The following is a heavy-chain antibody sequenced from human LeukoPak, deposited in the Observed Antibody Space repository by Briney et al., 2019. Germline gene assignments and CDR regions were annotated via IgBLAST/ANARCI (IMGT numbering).Heavy chain of an antibody. CDR3: ARVSAYDYVWGSYRPHGMDV. CDR1: GFTFSSYE. CDR2: ISSSGSTI. J-gene: IGHJ6*04. D-gene: IGHD3-16*02. V-gene: IGHV3-48*03. Sequence: QPGGSLRLSCAASGFTFSSYEMNWVRQAPGKGLEWVSYISSSGSTIYYADSVKGRFTISRDNAKNSLYLQMNSLRAEDTAVYYCARVSAYDYVWGSYRPHGMDVWGKGTTVTISS.